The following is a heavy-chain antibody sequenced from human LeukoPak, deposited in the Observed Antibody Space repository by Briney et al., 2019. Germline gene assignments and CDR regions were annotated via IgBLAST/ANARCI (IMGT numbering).Heavy chain of an antibody. J-gene: IGHJ4*02. CDR2: IWYDGSNK. CDR3: ARDCSSTSCPRNY. Sequence: TGGSLRLSCEASGFTFSSYGMHWVRQAPGKGLEWVAVIWYDGSNKYYADSVKGRFTISRDNSKNTLYLQTNSLRAEDTAVYYCARDCSSTSCPRNYWGQGTLVTVSS. CDR1: GFTFSSYG. V-gene: IGHV3-33*01. D-gene: IGHD2-2*01.